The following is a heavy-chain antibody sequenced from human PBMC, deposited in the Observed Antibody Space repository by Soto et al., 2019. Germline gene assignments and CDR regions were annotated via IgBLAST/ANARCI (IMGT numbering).Heavy chain of an antibody. CDR3: ARSSGYYYYYGIDV. J-gene: IGHJ6*02. D-gene: IGHD6-19*01. Sequence: SGPTQVNPRQPLTLTCTFSGVSLSTSGLCVSWIRQPPGKALEWLALIDWNDDKYYSTSLKTRLTISKDTSKTQVVLTMPNLEPVDTATYYCARSSGYYYYYGIDVWGQGTTVTVSS. V-gene: IGHV2-70*01. CDR2: IDWNDDK. CDR1: GVSLSTSGLC.